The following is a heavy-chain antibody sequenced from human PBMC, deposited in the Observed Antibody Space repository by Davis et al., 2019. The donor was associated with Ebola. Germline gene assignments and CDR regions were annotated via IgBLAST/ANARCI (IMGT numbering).Heavy chain of an antibody. CDR2: ISYDGSNK. V-gene: IGHV3-30-3*01. CDR3: ARSSGYYGMDV. D-gene: IGHD1-1*01. CDR1: GFTFSSYA. J-gene: IGHJ6*02. Sequence: PGGSLRLSCAASGFTFSSYAMHWVRQAPGKGLEWVAVISYDGSNKYYADSVKGRFTISRDNSKNTLYLQMNSLRAEDTAVYYCARSSGYYGMDVWGQGTTVTVSS.